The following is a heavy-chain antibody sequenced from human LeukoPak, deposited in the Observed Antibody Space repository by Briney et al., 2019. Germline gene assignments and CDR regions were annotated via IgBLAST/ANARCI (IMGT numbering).Heavy chain of an antibody. CDR3: ARVGYCSSGICYGMDV. CDR2: ISYDGSKK. D-gene: IGHD2-2*01. Sequence: GGSLRLSCAASGFTLSSSGMHWVRQAPGKGLEWVAVISYDGSKKYYADSVKGRFTISRDNSKNTLYLQMNSLRAEDTAVYYCARVGYCSSGICYGMDVWGPGTTVTVSS. J-gene: IGHJ6*02. V-gene: IGHV3-30*03. CDR1: GFTLSSSG.